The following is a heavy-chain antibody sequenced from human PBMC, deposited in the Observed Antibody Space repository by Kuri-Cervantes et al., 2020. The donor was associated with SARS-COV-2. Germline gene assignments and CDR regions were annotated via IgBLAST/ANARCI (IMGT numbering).Heavy chain of an antibody. CDR2: INPSGGST. Sequence: ASVKVSCKASGYTFTSYYMHWVRQAPGQGLEWMGIINPSGGSTSYAQKFQGRVTMTRDTSTSTVYMELSSLRSEDTAVYYCAREEEGGCSGGSCNQNWFDPWGQGTQVTVSS. J-gene: IGHJ5*02. CDR1: GYTFTSYY. D-gene: IGHD2-15*01. V-gene: IGHV1-46*03. CDR3: AREEEGGCSGGSCNQNWFDP.